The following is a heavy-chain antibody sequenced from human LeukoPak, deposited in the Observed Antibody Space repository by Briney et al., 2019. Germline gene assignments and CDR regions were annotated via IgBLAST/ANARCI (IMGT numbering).Heavy chain of an antibody. D-gene: IGHD3-3*01. CDR1: GGSISSYY. J-gene: IGHJ1*01. CDR3: ARGSLYYDFWSGYIRSEYFQH. CDR2: INHSGST. V-gene: IGHV4-34*01. Sequence: SETLPLTCTVSGGSISSYYWSWIRQPPGKGLEWIGEINHSGSTNYNPSLKSRVTISVDTSKNQFSLKLSSVTAADTAVYYCARGSLYYDFWSGYIRSEYFQHWGQGTLVTVSS.